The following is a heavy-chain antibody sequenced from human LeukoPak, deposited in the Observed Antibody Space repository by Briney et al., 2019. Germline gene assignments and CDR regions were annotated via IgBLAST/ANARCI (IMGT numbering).Heavy chain of an antibody. CDR3: ARWRFTMVRGVRNWFDP. Sequence: GESLKISCKGSGYSFTSYWIGWVRQMPGKGLEWMGIIYPGDSDTRYSSSFQGQVTISADKSISTAYLQWSSLKASDTAMYYCARWRFTMVRGVRNWFDPWGQGTLVTVSS. D-gene: IGHD3-10*01. CDR1: GYSFTSYW. CDR2: IYPGDSDT. J-gene: IGHJ5*02. V-gene: IGHV5-51*01.